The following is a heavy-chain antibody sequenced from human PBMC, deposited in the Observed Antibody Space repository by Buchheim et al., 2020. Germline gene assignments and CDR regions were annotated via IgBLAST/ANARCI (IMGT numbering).Heavy chain of an antibody. D-gene: IGHD3-10*01. CDR2: IYHSGST. CDR1: GGSISSTTW. Sequence: QVQLQESGPGLVKPSGTLSLTCAVSGGSISSTTWWSWVRQPPGKGLEWIGEIYHSGSTNYNPSLKSRVTISVDKSKNQFSLNLRSMAAADTAVYYCARGYGSGSYYNIYYGMDVWGQGTT. J-gene: IGHJ6*02. CDR3: ARGYGSGSYYNIYYGMDV. V-gene: IGHV4-4*02.